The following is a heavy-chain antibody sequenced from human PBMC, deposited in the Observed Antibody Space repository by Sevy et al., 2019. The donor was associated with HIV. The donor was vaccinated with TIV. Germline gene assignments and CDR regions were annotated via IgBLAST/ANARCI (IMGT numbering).Heavy chain of an antibody. J-gene: IGHJ5*02. Sequence: SETLSLTCAVHYGSFSGYYWNWIRQVPGKGLEWIGEINESGITYYNPSLKSRVTISVDTSKKQVSLKRKSVTAVDSAVYFCARSPPVVVVPGAPSWFDPWGQGTLVTVSS. CDR2: INESGIT. V-gene: IGHV4-34*01. CDR1: YGSFSGYY. D-gene: IGHD2-2*01. CDR3: ARSPPVVVVPGAPSWFDP.